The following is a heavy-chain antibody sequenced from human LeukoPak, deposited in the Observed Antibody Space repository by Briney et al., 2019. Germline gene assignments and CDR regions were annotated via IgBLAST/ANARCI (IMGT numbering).Heavy chain of an antibody. Sequence: PGGSLRLSCAASGFTFSSYWMSWVRQAPGKGLVWVSRINSDGSSTSYADSVKGRFTISRDNAKNTLYLQMNSLRAEDTAVYYCARGSHYYDSSGYYYGIYYWGQGTLVTVSS. CDR1: GFTFSSYW. CDR2: INSDGSST. D-gene: IGHD3-22*01. V-gene: IGHV3-74*01. CDR3: ARGSHYYDSSGYYYGIYY. J-gene: IGHJ4*02.